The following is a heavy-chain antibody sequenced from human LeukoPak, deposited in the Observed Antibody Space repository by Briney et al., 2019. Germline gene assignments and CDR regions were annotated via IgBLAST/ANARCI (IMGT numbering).Heavy chain of an antibody. CDR3: GRVLFNSGYDF. V-gene: IGHV1-2*02. D-gene: IGHD2-21*01. CDR1: GYTFTGAY. CDR2: INPNSGGT. Sequence: GASVKVSCKASGYTFTGAYMHWVRQAPGQGLEWMGWINPNSGGTQFAQKFQGRVTMTRDTSISTAYMELDRLRSDDTAVYYCGRVLFNSGYDFWGQGTLVTVSS. J-gene: IGHJ4*02.